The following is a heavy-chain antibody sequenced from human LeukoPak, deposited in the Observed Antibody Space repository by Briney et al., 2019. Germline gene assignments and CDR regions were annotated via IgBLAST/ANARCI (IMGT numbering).Heavy chain of an antibody. Sequence: GGSLRLSCAASGFTVSSSYMNWVRQAPGKGLECVSVINSGGATDYADSVKGRFTISRDNFKNTLYLQMNNLRAEDTAVYYCARDAYTSNYPDWGQGTLVTVSS. CDR1: GFTVSSSY. D-gene: IGHD4-11*01. V-gene: IGHV3-53*01. CDR2: INSGGAT. CDR3: ARDAYTSNYPD. J-gene: IGHJ4*02.